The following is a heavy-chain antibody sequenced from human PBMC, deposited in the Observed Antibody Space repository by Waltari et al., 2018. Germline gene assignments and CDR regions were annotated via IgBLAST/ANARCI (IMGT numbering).Heavy chain of an antibody. CDR1: GGSLSRRYN. CDR2: MYYSGAT. CDR3: VRPGSTVTPRAFDI. J-gene: IGHJ3*02. V-gene: IGHV4-39*01. Sequence: QLQLQESGPGLVNPSETLSLNCTSSGGSLSRRYNWAWVRQAPGKGLEWVGTMYYSGATSNNPSLDSRLSMSIDTSKNLFSLKLSSVTATDTAVYFCVRPGSTVTPRAFDIWGQGIKVTVSS. D-gene: IGHD4-17*01.